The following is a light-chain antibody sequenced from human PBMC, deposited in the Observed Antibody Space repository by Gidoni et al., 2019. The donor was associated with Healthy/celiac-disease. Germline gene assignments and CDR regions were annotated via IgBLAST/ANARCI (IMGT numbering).Light chain of an antibody. J-gene: IGKJ4*01. Sequence: IEVNHCPSTLSGSVGDRNKITLRASQSISSGVAWYQQKPGKAPKILIYKASSLESGVPSRFSGSGSGTEFTLTISSLQPDDFATYYCQQYNSYSPLTFGGGTKVEIK. CDR2: KAS. V-gene: IGKV1-5*03. CDR3: QQYNSYSPLT. CDR1: QSISSG.